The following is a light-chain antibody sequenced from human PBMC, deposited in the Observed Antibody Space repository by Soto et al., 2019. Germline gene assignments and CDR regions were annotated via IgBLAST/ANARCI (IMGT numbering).Light chain of an antibody. CDR1: ESIRTY. CDR3: QQSYSVWT. J-gene: IGKJ1*01. CDR2: AAS. V-gene: IGKV1-39*01. Sequence: DIQMTQYPSSLSASVGDRVTITCRASESIRTYLNWYQQKPGKAPKLLIYAASSLQSGVPSRFSGSGSGTDFTLTISSLQPEDFATYYCQQSYSVWTFGQGTKVDIK.